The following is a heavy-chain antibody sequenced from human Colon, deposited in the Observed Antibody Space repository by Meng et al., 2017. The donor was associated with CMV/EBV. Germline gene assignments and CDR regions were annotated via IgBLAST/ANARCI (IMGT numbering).Heavy chain of an antibody. D-gene: IGHD6-13*01. CDR3: TKGRGLLAAASNY. V-gene: IGHV3-23*01. CDR2: TTGNVVST. CDR1: GVTFGNNA. J-gene: IGHJ4*02. Sequence: AAGVTFGNNAISGVRQAPGKGLEWGSSTTGNVVSTYYADTVKGRFTISRDNSKNTLFLQMNSLRAEDTAIYYSTKGRGLLAAASNYWGQGTLVTVSS.